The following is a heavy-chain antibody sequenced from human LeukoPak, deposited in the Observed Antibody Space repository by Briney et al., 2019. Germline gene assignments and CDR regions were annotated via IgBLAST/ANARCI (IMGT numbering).Heavy chain of an antibody. V-gene: IGHV3-23*01. CDR3: ARSGDGYKNPFPFDY. Sequence: GGSLRLSCAASGFTFSSCAMSWVRQAPGKGLEWVSAISGSGGSTYYADSVEGRFTISRDNSKNTLYLQMNSLRAEDTAVYYCARSGDGYKNPFPFDYWGQGTLVTVSS. D-gene: IGHD5-24*01. CDR2: ISGSGGST. J-gene: IGHJ4*02. CDR1: GFTFSSCA.